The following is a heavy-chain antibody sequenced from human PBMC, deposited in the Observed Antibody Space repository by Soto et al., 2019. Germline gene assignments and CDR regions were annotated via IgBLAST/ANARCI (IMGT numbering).Heavy chain of an antibody. CDR1: GFTFSSYG. J-gene: IGHJ6*03. CDR2: IWYDGSNK. D-gene: IGHD5-12*01. Sequence: GGSLRLSCAASGFTFSSYGMHWVRQAPGKGLEWVAVIWYDGSNKYYANSVKGRFTISRDNSKNTLYLQMNSLRAGDTAVYYCERHSPDIVATIGTGRYYYMDVWGKGTTVTVSS. V-gene: IGHV3-33*01. CDR3: ERHSPDIVATIGTGRYYYMDV.